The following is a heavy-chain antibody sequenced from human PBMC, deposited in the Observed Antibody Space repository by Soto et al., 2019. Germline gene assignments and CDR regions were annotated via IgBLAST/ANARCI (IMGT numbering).Heavy chain of an antibody. D-gene: IGHD6-13*01. V-gene: IGHV1-46*01. CDR3: ARDKHVLHGYSTPPDAFDI. CDR2: INLSGGST. CDR1: GYTFTSYY. Sequence: ASVKVSCKASGYTFTSYYMHWVRQAPGQGLEWMGIINLSGGSTSYAQKFQGRVTMTRDTSTSTVYMELSSLRSEDTAVYYCARDKHVLHGYSTPPDAFDIWGQGTMVTVSS. J-gene: IGHJ3*02.